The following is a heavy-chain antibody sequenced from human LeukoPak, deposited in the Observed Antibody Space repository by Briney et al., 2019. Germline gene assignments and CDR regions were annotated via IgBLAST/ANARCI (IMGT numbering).Heavy chain of an antibody. D-gene: IGHD3-10*01. CDR1: GFTFGDYA. Sequence: GGSLRLSCTASGFTFGDYAMSWVRQAPGKGLEWVGFIRSKAYGGTTEYTAPVKGRFTISRDDSKSIAYLQMNSLKTEDTAVYYCTRVRGVHEILFDYWGQGTLVTVSS. CDR2: IRSKAYGGTT. CDR3: TRVRGVHEILFDY. J-gene: IGHJ4*02. V-gene: IGHV3-49*04.